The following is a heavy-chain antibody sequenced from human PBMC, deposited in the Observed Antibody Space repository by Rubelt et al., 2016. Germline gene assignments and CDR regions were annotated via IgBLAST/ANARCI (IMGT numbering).Heavy chain of an antibody. V-gene: IGHV4-34*01. D-gene: IGHD6-6*01. CDR2: INHSGST. CDR3: ARFRRDSSSYYFDY. Sequence: GEINHSGSTNYNPSLKSRVTISVDTSKNQFSLKLSSVTAADTAVYYCARFRRDSSSYYFDYWGQGTLVTVSS. J-gene: IGHJ4*02.